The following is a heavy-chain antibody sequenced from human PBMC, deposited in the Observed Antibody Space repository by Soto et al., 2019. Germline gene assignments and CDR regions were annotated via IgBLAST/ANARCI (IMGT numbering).Heavy chain of an antibody. V-gene: IGHV3-21*01. CDR3: VRGAYCSSTSCFYFDL. CDR2: ISVSSSYK. CDR1: GYGISNYN. D-gene: IGHD2-2*01. Sequence: GGSLRLSCAASGYGISNYNMNWVRQSPGKGLEWVSYISVSSSYKYYADSVKGRFTISRDNANNSLFLQMNSLSADDTAVYYCVRGAYCSSTSCFYFDLRAHRTPVTVS. J-gene: IGHJ4*01.